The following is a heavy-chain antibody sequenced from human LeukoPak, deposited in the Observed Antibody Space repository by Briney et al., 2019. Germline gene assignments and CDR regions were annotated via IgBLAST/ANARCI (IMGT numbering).Heavy chain of an antibody. CDR3: ATERGYSGSRIFDF. D-gene: IGHD6-13*01. Sequence: GGSLRLSCAASGFTFGSYGMHWVRQAPGTGLEWVGRIETKTGGGTTDYAAPVKGRFTVSRDDSQNTLYLQMNSLKTEDTAIYYCATERGYSGSRIFDFWGQGSLVTVSS. J-gene: IGHJ4*02. CDR1: GFTFGSYG. V-gene: IGHV3-15*04. CDR2: IETKTGGGTT.